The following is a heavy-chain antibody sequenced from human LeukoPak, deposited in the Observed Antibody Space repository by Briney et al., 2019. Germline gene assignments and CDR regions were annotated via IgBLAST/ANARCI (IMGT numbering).Heavy chain of an antibody. J-gene: IGHJ6*04. CDR2: ISSSGSTI. CDR3: AREGATVTTYGMDV. CDR1: GFTFNSYE. D-gene: IGHD4-17*01. Sequence: PGGSLRLSCAASGFTFNSYEMNWVRQAPGKGLEWGSYISSSGSTIYYADSVKGRFTISRDNAKNSLYLQMNSLRAEDTAVYYCAREGATVTTYGMDVWGKGTTVTVSS. V-gene: IGHV3-48*03.